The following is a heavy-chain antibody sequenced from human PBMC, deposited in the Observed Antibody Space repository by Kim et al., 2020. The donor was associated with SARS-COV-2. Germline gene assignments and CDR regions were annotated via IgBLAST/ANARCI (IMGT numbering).Heavy chain of an antibody. Sequence: CAQKCQGRVTITADESTSTAYMVLSSLRSEDTAVYYCARAIAAAGTTFDYWGQGALVTVSS. CDR3: ARAIAAAGTTFDY. J-gene: IGHJ4*02. D-gene: IGHD6-13*01. V-gene: IGHV1-69*01.